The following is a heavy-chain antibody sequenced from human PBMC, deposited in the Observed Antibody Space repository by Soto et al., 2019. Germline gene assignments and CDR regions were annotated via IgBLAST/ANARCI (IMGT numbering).Heavy chain of an antibody. D-gene: IGHD3-10*01. CDR2: IDTSGTT. V-gene: IGHV4-4*07. Sequence: SETLSLSCTVSGGSISSYYVSWIRQSAGKGLEWIGRIDTSGTTNYNPSLKSRVTMSVDASKNHFSLNLSSVTAADTAVYYCARGPRGYVYYHGMDVWGQGTTVTVSS. CDR1: GGSISSYY. J-gene: IGHJ6*02. CDR3: ARGPRGYVYYHGMDV.